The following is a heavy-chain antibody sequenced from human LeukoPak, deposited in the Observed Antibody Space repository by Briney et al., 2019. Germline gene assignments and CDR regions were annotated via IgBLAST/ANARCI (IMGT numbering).Heavy chain of an antibody. CDR2: MNPNSGNT. J-gene: IGHJ4*02. V-gene: IGHV1-8*01. Sequence: GASVKVSCKASGYTFTSYDINWVRQATGQGLEWMGWMNPNSGNTGYAQKFQGRVTMTRNTSISTAYMELSSLRSEDTDVYYCARLDSSSSGRGFDYWGQGTLVTVSS. CDR3: ARLDSSSSGRGFDY. CDR1: GYTFTSYD. D-gene: IGHD6-6*01.